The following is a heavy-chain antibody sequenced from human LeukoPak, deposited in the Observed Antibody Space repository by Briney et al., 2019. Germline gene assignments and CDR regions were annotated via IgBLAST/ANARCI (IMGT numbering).Heavy chain of an antibody. J-gene: IGHJ4*02. V-gene: IGHV4-59*08. CDR2: IYYSGST. CDR1: GGSVSSYY. Sequence: SETLSLTCTVSGGSVSSYYLSWIRQPPGKGLEWIGYIYYSGSTNYSPSLKSRVTISVDTSKNQFSLKLSSVTAADTAVYYCARQASCSGTNCYPFDYWGQGTLVTVSS. CDR3: ARQASCSGTNCYPFDY. D-gene: IGHD2-2*01.